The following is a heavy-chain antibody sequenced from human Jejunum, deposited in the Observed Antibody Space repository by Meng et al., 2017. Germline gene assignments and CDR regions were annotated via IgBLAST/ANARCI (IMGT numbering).Heavy chain of an antibody. CDR2: VFNSGTP. D-gene: IGHD2-21*01. Sequence: QLPVQPSGPEPLKPSGPLSLTCAVTGGSITRTKWWSWVRQTPGKGLEWIGEVFNSGTPNYNPSLMSRLTMSVDKSKNQFSLNLTSVTAADTAVYYCASRPVGIRTYYFACWGQGTLVTVSS. V-gene: IGHV4-4*02. J-gene: IGHJ4*02. CDR1: GGSITRTKW. CDR3: ASRPVGIRTYYFAC.